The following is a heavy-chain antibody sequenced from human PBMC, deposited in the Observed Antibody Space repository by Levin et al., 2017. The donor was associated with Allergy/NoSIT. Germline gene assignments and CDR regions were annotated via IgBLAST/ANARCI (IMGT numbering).Heavy chain of an antibody. J-gene: IGHJ4*02. D-gene: IGHD2-8*01. V-gene: IGHV1-18*01. CDR3: ARGLKQEMVLFSFDH. CDR2: ISGYTGNT. Sequence: ASVKVSCKTSGYTSKSYGINWVRQAPGQGLEWMGWISGYTGNTNYAQKFQGRITIATDTSTSTTYMELRNLESDDTAVYYCARGLKQEMVLFSFDHWGQGTLVTVSS. CDR1: GYTSKSYG.